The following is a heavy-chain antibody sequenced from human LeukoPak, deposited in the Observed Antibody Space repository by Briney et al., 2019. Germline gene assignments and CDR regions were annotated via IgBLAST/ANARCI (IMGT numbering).Heavy chain of an antibody. V-gene: IGHV4-34*01. CDR2: INHSGST. CDR3: ARLPLWSVKSSSWYHFDL. D-gene: IGHD6-19*01. Sequence: PSETLSLTCSVSDDSITMYYWSWIRQPPGKGLEWIGEINHSGSTNYNPSLKSRVTISVDTSKNQFSLKLSSVTAADTAVYYCARLPLWSVKSSSWYHFDLWGQGTLVTVSS. CDR1: DDSITMYY. J-gene: IGHJ4*02.